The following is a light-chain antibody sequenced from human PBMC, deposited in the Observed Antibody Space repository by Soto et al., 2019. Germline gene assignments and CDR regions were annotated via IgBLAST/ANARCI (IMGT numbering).Light chain of an antibody. Sequence: EIVMTQSPATLSVSPGERATLSCRASQSISSKVGWYQQKPGQAPRLLIYGASTRATGVPPRFSGSGSGTEFTLAIRRLQSEDFAVYYCQQYNIWSSNTLGQGKRLEIK. CDR3: QQYNIWSSNT. CDR2: GAS. CDR1: QSISSK. J-gene: IGKJ5*01. V-gene: IGKV3-15*01.